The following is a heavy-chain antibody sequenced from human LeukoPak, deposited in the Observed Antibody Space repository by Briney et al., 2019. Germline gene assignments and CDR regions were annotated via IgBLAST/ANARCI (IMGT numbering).Heavy chain of an antibody. V-gene: IGHV3-23*01. CDR3: AKDGLSYDGSTHVYYFQS. D-gene: IGHD3-22*01. CDR2: ITYDGRHT. J-gene: IGHJ4*02. CDR1: GFTFRMYA. Sequence: GRSLRLSCTASGFTFRMYAMSWVRQAPGKGLESVASITYDGRHTYYAASVKGRFTISRDNSQNTLYLQMNSLRAEDTALYYCAKDGLSYDGSTHVYYFQSLGQGTLVTVSS.